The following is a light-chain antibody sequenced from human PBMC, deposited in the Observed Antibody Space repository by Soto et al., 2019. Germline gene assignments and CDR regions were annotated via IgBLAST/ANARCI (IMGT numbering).Light chain of an antibody. CDR3: HHYYHRPYF. CDR1: HDISNY. V-gene: IGKV1-33*01. Sequence: DIQMTQSPSSLSASVGDRVTITCQASHDISNYLNWLQHKPGKAPNLLVYDASKLETGVPSRFSGSGSGTNFTFTISSLQPEDVATYYCHHYYHRPYFFGPGTKVDIK. CDR2: DAS. J-gene: IGKJ3*01.